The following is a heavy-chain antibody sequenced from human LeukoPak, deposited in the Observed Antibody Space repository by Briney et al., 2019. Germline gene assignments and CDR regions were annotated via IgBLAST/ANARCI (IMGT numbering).Heavy chain of an antibody. D-gene: IGHD4-17*01. CDR1: GFPFSTYS. Sequence: GESLRLSCAASGFPFSTYSMHWVRQTPGKGLEWVSYSSSSGRAIYYADSVRGRFTMSRDNAKNSLFLQMDSLRDEDTAVYYCARDKGNDYGTYDNWGQGTLVTVSS. CDR2: SSSSGRAI. V-gene: IGHV3-48*02. CDR3: ARDKGNDYGTYDN. J-gene: IGHJ4*02.